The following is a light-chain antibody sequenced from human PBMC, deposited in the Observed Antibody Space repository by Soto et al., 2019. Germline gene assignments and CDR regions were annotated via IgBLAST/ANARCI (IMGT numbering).Light chain of an antibody. V-gene: IGLV2-14*01. J-gene: IGLJ2*01. CDR2: AVS. CDR3: SSYTSSSTVV. Sequence: QSALTQPASVSGSPGQSITISCTGTRSDGGAYNSVSWYQQNPGKAPRLIISAVSNRPSGVSNRFSGCKSGNTASLTISGLQAEDEADYYCSSYTSSSTVVFGGGTKLTVL. CDR1: RSDGGAYNS.